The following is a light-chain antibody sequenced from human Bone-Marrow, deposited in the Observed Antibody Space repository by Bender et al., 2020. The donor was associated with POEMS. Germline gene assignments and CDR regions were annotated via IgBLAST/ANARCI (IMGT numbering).Light chain of an antibody. CDR3: CSYEPGSTFAV. CDR1: GSDVGSYSL. V-gene: IGLV2-23*01. Sequence: QSALTQPPSASGYPGQSVTISCTGTGSDVGSYSLVSWYQQLPGKAPKLIIYEGTKRPSGVSYRFSGSKSGNTASLTISGLQAADEADYYCCSYEPGSTFAVFGGGTQLTVL. J-gene: IGLJ7*01. CDR2: EGT.